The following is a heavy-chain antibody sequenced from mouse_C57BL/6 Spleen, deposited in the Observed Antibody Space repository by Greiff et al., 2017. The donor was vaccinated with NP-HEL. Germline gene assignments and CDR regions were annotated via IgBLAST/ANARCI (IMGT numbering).Heavy chain of an antibody. V-gene: IGHV1-80*01. Sequence: VQLQQSGAELVKPGASVKISCKASGYAFSSYWMNWVKQRPGKGLEWIGQIYPGDGDTNYNGKFKGKATLTADKSSSTAYMQLSSLTSEDSAVYFCAQTAQAYYFDYWGQGTTLTVSS. CDR2: IYPGDGDT. J-gene: IGHJ2*01. D-gene: IGHD3-2*02. CDR3: AQTAQAYYFDY. CDR1: GYAFSSYW.